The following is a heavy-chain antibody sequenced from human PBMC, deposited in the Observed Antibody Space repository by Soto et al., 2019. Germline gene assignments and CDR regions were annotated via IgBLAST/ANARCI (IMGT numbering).Heavy chain of an antibody. D-gene: IGHD1-26*01. V-gene: IGHV4-39*01. CDR3: ATQEVGGSYVYTFDP. CDR1: GGSITSSSYY. J-gene: IGHJ5*02. Sequence: QLHLRESGPGLVKPSETLSLTCTVSGGSITSSSYYWGWIRQPPGKGLEWIGSIYYSGSTYYNPYLASRVTISVDTSKNQFSLKLSSVTAAAAAVYYCATQEVGGSYVYTFDPWGQGTLVTVSS. CDR2: IYYSGST.